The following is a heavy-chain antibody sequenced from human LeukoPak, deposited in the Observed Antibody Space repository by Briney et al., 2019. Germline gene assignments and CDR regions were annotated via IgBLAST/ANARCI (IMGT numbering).Heavy chain of an antibody. CDR2: IIPIFGTA. J-gene: IGHJ5*02. Sequence: GASVKVSCKASGGTFSSYAISWVRQAPGQGLEWMGGIIPIFGTANYAQKFQGRVTITADESTSTAYMELRSLRSDDTAVYYCARAYIAARLASYNWFDPWGQGTLVTVSS. CDR3: ARAYIAARLASYNWFDP. CDR1: GGTFSSYA. D-gene: IGHD6-6*01. V-gene: IGHV1-69*13.